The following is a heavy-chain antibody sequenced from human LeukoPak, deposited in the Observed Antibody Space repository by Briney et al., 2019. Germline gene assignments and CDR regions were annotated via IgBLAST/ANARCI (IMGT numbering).Heavy chain of an antibody. V-gene: IGHV3-23*01. D-gene: IGHD4-4*01. CDR1: GFPFSSYA. CDR3: AKEDDYSNYVLGMDV. CDR2: ISGSGDDT. Sequence: GGSLRLSCVVSGFPFSSYAMSWVRQAPGEGLEWVSGISGSGDDTYYAASVKGRFIVSRDTSKNTLYLQMNSLRAEDTAVYYCAKEDDYSNYVLGMDVWGQGTTVTVSS. J-gene: IGHJ6*02.